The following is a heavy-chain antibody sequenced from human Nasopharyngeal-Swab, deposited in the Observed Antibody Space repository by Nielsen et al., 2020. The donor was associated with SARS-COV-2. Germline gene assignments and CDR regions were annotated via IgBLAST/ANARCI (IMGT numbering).Heavy chain of an antibody. D-gene: IGHD3-22*01. CDR1: GYTFTDYY. J-gene: IGHJ4*02. V-gene: IGHV1-2*06. CDR3: ARDNFDNSSGYYSPDY. CDR2: INPNSGGT. Sequence: ASVKVSCKASGYTFTDYYIQWVRQAPGQGLEWMGRINPNSGGTNYAQKFQGRVTMTRDTSITTAYMELSRLRSGDTAVYYCARDNFDNSSGYYSPDYWGQGTLVTVSS.